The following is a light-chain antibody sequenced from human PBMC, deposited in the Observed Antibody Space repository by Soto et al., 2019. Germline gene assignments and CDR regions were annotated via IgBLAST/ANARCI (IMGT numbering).Light chain of an antibody. Sequence: EIVLTQSPGTLSLSPGERATLSCRASQSVSSSYLAWYQQKPGQAPRLLIYDASSRATGIPDRFSGSGSGTDFTLTISRLEPEDFAVYYCQQYGSSQTFGQGPKVEIK. J-gene: IGKJ1*01. V-gene: IGKV3-20*01. CDR1: QSVSSSY. CDR2: DAS. CDR3: QQYGSSQT.